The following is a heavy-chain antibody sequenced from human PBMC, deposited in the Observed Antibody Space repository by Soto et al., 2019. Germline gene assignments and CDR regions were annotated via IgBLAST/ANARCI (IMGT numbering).Heavy chain of an antibody. V-gene: IGHV3-21*01. CDR3: ARGSWGGDGIDV. CDR2: ISSSSRDI. D-gene: IGHD3-16*01. Sequence: GGSLRLACAASVFTFSTYTIKWFRQAPGKGLEWVASISSSSRDIFYADSVKARFTVSRDNANSSVDLQMNSLRVGDTAIYYCARGSWGGDGIDVWGQGTTVTVSS. J-gene: IGHJ6*02. CDR1: VFTFSTYT.